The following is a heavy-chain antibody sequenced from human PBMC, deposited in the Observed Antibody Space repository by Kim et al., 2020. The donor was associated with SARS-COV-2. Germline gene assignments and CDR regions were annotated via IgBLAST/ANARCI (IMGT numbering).Heavy chain of an antibody. CDR2: ISYDGSNK. V-gene: IGHV3-30*18. D-gene: IGHD6-19*01. Sequence: GGSLRLSCAASGITFSSSGMHWVRQAPGKGLEWVAVISYDGSNKNYADSVKGRFTISRDNSKNTLYLQMNSLRVEDTAVYYCAKVLKMGHGSGSYYYSYGMDVWGHRTTVTVSS. CDR3: AKVLKMGHGSGSYYYSYGMDV. CDR1: GITFSSSG. J-gene: IGHJ6*02.